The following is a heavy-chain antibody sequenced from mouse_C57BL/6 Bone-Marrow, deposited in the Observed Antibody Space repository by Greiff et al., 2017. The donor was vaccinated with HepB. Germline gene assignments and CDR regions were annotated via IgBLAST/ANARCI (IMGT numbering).Heavy chain of an antibody. CDR2: ISDGGSYT. D-gene: IGHD1-1*01. Sequence: EVQGVESGGGLVKPGGSLKLSCAASGFTFSSYAMSWVRQTPEKRLEWVATISDGGSYTYYPDNVKGRFTISRDNAKNNLYLQMSHLKSEDTAMYYCARVTTVVAGDYGGQGTTLTVSS. CDR1: GFTFSSYA. V-gene: IGHV5-4*01. J-gene: IGHJ2*01. CDR3: ARVTTVVAGDY.